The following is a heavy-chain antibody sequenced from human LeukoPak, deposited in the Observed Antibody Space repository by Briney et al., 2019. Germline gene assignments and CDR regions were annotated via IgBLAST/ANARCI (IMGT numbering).Heavy chain of an antibody. V-gene: IGHV1-2*02. CDR2: INPKSGAA. D-gene: IGHD6-13*01. CDR1: GYTFTGYY. CDR3: ARGAEAETSPLDF. Sequence: GASVKVSCKASGYTFTGYYMHWVRQAPGQGLEWLGWINPKSGAADYAQQFRGRVTMTRDTSINTDYMGMKRVTSDDTAVYYCARGAEAETSPLDFWGQGTLVIVS. J-gene: IGHJ4*02.